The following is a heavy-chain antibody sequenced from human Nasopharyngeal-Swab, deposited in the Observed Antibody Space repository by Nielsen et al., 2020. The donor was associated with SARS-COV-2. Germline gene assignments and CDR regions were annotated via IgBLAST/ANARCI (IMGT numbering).Heavy chain of an antibody. CDR3: TSTFEMNPYYGMGV. D-gene: IGHD5-24*01. Sequence: SETLSLTCSVSGGSNSRYYWSWVRQSPGKGLEWIGNMYKSGNTNYNPSLKSRVTISVDTSKNQFSLKLSSVTAADTAVYYCTSTFEMNPYYGMGVWGQGTLVTVSS. J-gene: IGHJ6*02. CDR1: GGSNSRYY. CDR2: MYKSGNT. V-gene: IGHV4-59*01.